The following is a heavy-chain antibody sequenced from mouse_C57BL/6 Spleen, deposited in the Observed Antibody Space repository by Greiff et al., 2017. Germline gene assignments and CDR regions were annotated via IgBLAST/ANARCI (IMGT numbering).Heavy chain of an antibody. Sequence: VQLQQSGPELVKPGASVKISCKASGYAFSSSWMNWVKQRPGKGLEWIGRIYPGDGDTNYNGKFKGQATLTADKSSSTAYMQLSSLTSEDSAVYFCARSGSSGYDYFDYWGQGTTLTVSS. CDR3: ARSGSSGYDYFDY. CDR2: IYPGDGDT. J-gene: IGHJ2*01. D-gene: IGHD3-2*02. CDR1: GYAFSSSW. V-gene: IGHV1-82*01.